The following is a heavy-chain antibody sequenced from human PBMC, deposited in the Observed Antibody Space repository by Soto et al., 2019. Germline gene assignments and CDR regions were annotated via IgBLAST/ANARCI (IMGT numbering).Heavy chain of an antibody. D-gene: IGHD6-6*01. CDR1: GFTFSNYA. CDR2: ISYDGSNK. CDR3: ATEASSSGSPINLSFDY. J-gene: IGHJ4*02. V-gene: IGHV3-30-3*01. Sequence: QVQLVESGGGVVQPGRSLRLSCAASGFTFSNYAMHWVRQAPGKGLEWVAVISYDGSNKFYAEFMKGRFTISRDNSKNTLFLQMNSLRPEDTAVYYCATEASSSGSPINLSFDYWGQGTLVTVSS.